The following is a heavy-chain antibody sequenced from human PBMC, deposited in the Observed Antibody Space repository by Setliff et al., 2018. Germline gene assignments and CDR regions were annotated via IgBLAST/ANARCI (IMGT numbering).Heavy chain of an antibody. CDR3: ARLDNFWSGYLDY. V-gene: IGHV4-4*02. CDR2: IYHSGST. D-gene: IGHD3-3*01. Sequence: LSLTCAVSGGSISSSNWWSWVRQPPGKGLEWIGEIYHSGSTNYNPSLKSRVTISVDTSKNQFSLKLSSVTAADTAVYYCARLDNFWSGYLDYWGQGTLVTVSS. J-gene: IGHJ4*02. CDR1: GGSISSSNW.